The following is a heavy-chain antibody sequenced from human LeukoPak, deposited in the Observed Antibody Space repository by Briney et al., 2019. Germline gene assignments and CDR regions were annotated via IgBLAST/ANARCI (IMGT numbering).Heavy chain of an antibody. D-gene: IGHD4-11*01. CDR2: VYHTGTS. V-gene: IGHV4-59*02. J-gene: IGHJ4*02. CDR3: ARYSNHVDYFDS. Sequence: ENLSLNCTVSGDSVSSHYWSWIRQPPGKGLEWIAYVYHTGTSNYNPSLKSRVTISIDTSKNQFSLKLVSVTAADTAVYYCARYSNHVDYFDSWGQGSLVTVSS. CDR1: GDSVSSHY.